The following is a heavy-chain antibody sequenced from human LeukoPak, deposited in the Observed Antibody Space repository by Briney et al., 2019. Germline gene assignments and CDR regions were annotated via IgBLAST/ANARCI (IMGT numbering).Heavy chain of an antibody. D-gene: IGHD6-13*01. J-gene: IGHJ5*02. CDR1: GGSISSSYF. Sequence: PSETLSLTCTVSGGSISSSYFWGWIRQPPGKGLEWIGSIYYSDNTYYNPSLKSGVTISLDTSKNQFSLKLTSVTAADTAVYYCARAYSSSWYWNWFDPWGQGTLVTVSS. V-gene: IGHV4-39*07. CDR3: ARAYSSSWYWNWFDP. CDR2: IYYSDNT.